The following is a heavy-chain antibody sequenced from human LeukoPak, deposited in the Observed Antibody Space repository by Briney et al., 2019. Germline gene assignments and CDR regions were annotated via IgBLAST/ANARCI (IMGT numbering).Heavy chain of an antibody. CDR2: IFESAKT. CDR1: GASISSGLYY. CDR3: ASSSWLRDANFDN. D-gene: IGHD2-2*01. Sequence: PSETLSLTCSVSGASISSGLYYWNWIRQPAGKGLEWIGRIFESAKTNYNPSLKSRVTISVDTSKNQFSLKLRSVTAIDTALYYCASSSWLRDANFDNWGQGTLVTVSS. J-gene: IGHJ4*02. V-gene: IGHV4-61*02.